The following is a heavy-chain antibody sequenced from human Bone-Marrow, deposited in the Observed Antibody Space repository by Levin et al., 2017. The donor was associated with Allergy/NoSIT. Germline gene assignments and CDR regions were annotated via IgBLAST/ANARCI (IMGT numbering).Heavy chain of an antibody. CDR2: MSSSSTYI. CDR3: TRLSHCSDGSCPIGY. CDR1: GFTFSSYS. Sequence: AGGSLRLSCAASGFTFSSYSMNWVRQAPGKGLEWVSSMSSSSTYIYYADSLKGRFTISRDNAKNSLYLQMDSLRAEDTAVYYCTRLSHCSDGSCPIGYWGQGTLVTVSS. D-gene: IGHD2-15*01. J-gene: IGHJ4*02. V-gene: IGHV3-21*01.